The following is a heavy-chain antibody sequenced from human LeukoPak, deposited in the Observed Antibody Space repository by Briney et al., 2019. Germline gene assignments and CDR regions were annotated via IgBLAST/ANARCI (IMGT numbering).Heavy chain of an antibody. J-gene: IGHJ4*02. CDR1: GFTFSSYS. CDR3: PRDLPRGPPYRAGLALNARGGY. V-gene: IGHV3-48*04. D-gene: IGHD2-15*01. CDR2: ISSSSSTI. Sequence: PGGSLRLSCAASGFTFSSYSMNWVRQAPGKGLEWVSYISSSSSTIYYADSAKGRFTISRDNAKNSLYLQMNSLRAEDTAVYYCPRDLPRGPPYRAGLALNARGGYWGQGTLVTVSS.